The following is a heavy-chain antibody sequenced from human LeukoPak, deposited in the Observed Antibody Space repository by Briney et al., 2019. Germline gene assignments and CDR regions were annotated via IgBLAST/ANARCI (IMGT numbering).Heavy chain of an antibody. CDR2: INPNSGDT. D-gene: IGHD2-2*02. Sequence: GASVKDSCQASGYTFTGYYIHWVRQAPGQGLDWMGWINPNSGDTNYAQKFQGRVTLTSDTSISTAYKELSRVRSDDKAGYYCARGLCSANCHTDYWGQGTLVTVSS. V-gene: IGHV1-2*02. CDR1: GYTFTGYY. CDR3: ARGLCSANCHTDY. J-gene: IGHJ4*02.